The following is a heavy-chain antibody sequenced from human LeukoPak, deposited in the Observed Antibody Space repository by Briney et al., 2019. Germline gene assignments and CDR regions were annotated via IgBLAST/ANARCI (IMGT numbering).Heavy chain of an antibody. D-gene: IGHD2-15*01. CDR1: GYTLTELS. CDR3: AAVYCSGVSCPPVDY. V-gene: IGHV1-24*01. CDR2: FDPEDGET. Sequence: ASVKVSCKVSGYTLTELSMHWVRQAPGKGLEWMGGFDPEDGETIYAQKFQGRVTMTEDTSTDTAYMELSSLRSEDTAVYYCAAVYCSGVSCPPVDYWGQGTLVTVSS. J-gene: IGHJ4*02.